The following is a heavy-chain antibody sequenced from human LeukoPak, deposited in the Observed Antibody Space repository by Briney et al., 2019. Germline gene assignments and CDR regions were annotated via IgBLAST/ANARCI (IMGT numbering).Heavy chain of an antibody. CDR3: AKDHYWSIDY. D-gene: IGHD3-3*01. CDR1: GFSFSTYC. CDR2: IKGDGIST. Sequence: GGSLRLSCAASGFSFSTYCMHWVRHAPGQGLVWVSRIKGDGISTNYADSVKGRFAISRDIAKNTLYLQMNSLRAEDTGVYYCAKDHYWSIDYWGRGTLVTVSS. V-gene: IGHV3-74*01. J-gene: IGHJ4*02.